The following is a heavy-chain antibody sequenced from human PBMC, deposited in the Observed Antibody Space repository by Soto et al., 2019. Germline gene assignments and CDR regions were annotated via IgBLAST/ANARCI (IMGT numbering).Heavy chain of an antibody. CDR1: GYTFTSYG. D-gene: IGHD2-2*01. Sequence: ASVKVSCKASGYTFTSYGISWVRQAPGQGLEWMGWISAYNGNTNYAQKLQGRVTMTTDTSTSTAYMELRSLRSEDTAVYYCARGRYCSSTSCYGPFDYWGQGTLVTVSS. V-gene: IGHV1-18*01. J-gene: IGHJ4*02. CDR3: ARGRYCSSTSCYGPFDY. CDR2: ISAYNGNT.